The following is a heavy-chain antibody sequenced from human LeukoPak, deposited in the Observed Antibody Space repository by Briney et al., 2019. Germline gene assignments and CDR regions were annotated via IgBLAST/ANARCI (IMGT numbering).Heavy chain of an antibody. D-gene: IGHD4-17*01. J-gene: IGHJ4*02. CDR1: GGSISSGTYS. CDR3: ARGSTTVTPGYNY. Sequence: KPSQTLSLTCAVSGGSISSGTYSWGWIRQPPGKGLEWIGYIYYSGSTYYNPSLKSRVTISVDRSKNQFSLNLTSVTAADTAVYYCARGSTTVTPGYNYWGQGTLVTVSS. CDR2: IYYSGST. V-gene: IGHV4-30-2*01.